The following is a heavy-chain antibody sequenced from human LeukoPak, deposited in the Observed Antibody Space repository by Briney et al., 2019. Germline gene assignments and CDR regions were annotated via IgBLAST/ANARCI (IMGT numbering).Heavy chain of an antibody. V-gene: IGHV3-74*01. D-gene: IGHD2-2*01. CDR2: LRTNGITT. Sequence: GGSLRLSCAASGFTLSSYWMYWVRQAPGKGLVWVSRLRTNGITTNYADSVKGRFTISRDNAKNTLYLQMNSLRVEDTAVYYCARSAVPASNWFDPWGQGTLVTVSS. CDR1: GFTLSSYW. CDR3: ARSAVPASNWFDP. J-gene: IGHJ5*02.